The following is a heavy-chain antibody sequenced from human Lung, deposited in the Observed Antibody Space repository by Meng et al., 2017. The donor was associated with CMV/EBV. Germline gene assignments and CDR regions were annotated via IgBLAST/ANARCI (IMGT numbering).Heavy chain of an antibody. CDR3: ARAAPWDYYYGMDV. D-gene: IGHD1-26*01. CDR1: GGSLSNSY. J-gene: IGHJ6*02. V-gene: IGHV4-59*01. CDR2: IYYTGKT. Sequence: SXTLSLXCAVSGGSLSNSYWNWIRQPPGKGLEWIGYIYYTGKTNYSPSLKSRVTISLDASKKHFSLNLRSLTASDTAVYYCARAAPWDYYYGMDVWGQGTTVTVSS.